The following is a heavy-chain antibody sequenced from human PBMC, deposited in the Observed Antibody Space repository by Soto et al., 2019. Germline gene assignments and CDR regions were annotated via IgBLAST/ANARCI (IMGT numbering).Heavy chain of an antibody. J-gene: IGHJ6*02. D-gene: IGHD6-6*01. CDR1: GGSISSGGYY. CDR2: IYYSGST. Sequence: PSETLSLTCTVSGGSISSGGYYWSWIRQHPGKGLEWIGYIYYSGSTYYNPSLKSRVTISVDTSKNQFSLKLSSVTAADTAVYYCARGKRTSVAARPDGYYGMDVWGQGTTVTVSS. V-gene: IGHV4-31*03. CDR3: ARGKRTSVAARPDGYYGMDV.